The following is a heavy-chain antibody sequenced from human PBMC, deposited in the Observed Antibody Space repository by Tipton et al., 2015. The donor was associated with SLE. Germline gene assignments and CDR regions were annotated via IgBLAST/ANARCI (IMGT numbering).Heavy chain of an antibody. CDR1: GGSFSGYY. J-gene: IGHJ5*02. D-gene: IGHD7-27*01. CDR3: ASGGVTGDSNWFDP. CDR2: INHSGST. Sequence: TLSLTCAVYGGSFSGYYWSWIRQPPRKGLEWIGEINHSGSTNYNPSLQSRVTISVDTSKNQFSLKLSSVTAADTAVYYCASGGVTGDSNWFDPWGQGTLVTVSS. V-gene: IGHV4-34*01.